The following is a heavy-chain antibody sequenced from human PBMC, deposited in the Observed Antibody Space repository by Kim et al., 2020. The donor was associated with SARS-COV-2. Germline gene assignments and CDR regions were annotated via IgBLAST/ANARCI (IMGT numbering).Heavy chain of an antibody. CDR1: GGSISSGGYY. J-gene: IGHJ3*02. D-gene: IGHD3-22*01. Sequence: SETLSLTCTVSGGSISSGGYYWSWIRQHPGKGLEWIGYIYYSGSTYYNPSLKSRVTISVDTSKNQFSLKLSSVTAADTAVYYCARDNTGYDSSGYFMAWGRDAFDIWGQGTMVTVSS. CDR2: IYYSGST. CDR3: ARDNTGYDSSGYFMAWGRDAFDI. V-gene: IGHV4-31*03.